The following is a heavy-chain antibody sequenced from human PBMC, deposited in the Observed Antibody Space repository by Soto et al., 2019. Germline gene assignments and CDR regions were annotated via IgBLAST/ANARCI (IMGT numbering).Heavy chain of an antibody. Sequence: QVQLQESGPGLVKPSGTLSLTCDVSGGSIRSSNWWSWVRQSPGKGLEWIGEIFRSGSTNYNPSLKSRVTISVDRSKSQCSLRPESVTAADTALYYCARDYGVPAVMGFDPWGQGILVTVSS. J-gene: IGHJ5*02. V-gene: IGHV4-4*02. D-gene: IGHD3-10*01. CDR3: ARDYGVPAVMGFDP. CDR1: GGSIRSSNW. CDR2: IFRSGST.